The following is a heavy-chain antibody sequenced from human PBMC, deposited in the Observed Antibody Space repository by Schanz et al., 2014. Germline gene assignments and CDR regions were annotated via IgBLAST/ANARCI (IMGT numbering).Heavy chain of an antibody. CDR3: AREQIMAAAGLVDY. V-gene: IGHV3-13*04. Sequence: DVQLLESGGGLVQPGGSLRLSCAASGFSIRNHDMHWVRQATGAGLEWVSAIGTAGDTFYLDSVKGRFTISRENAKNSLYRQMNSLRAGDTAVYYCAREQIMAAAGLVDYWGHGTLXTVSS. D-gene: IGHD6-13*01. CDR2: IGTAGDT. CDR1: GFSIRNHD. J-gene: IGHJ4*01.